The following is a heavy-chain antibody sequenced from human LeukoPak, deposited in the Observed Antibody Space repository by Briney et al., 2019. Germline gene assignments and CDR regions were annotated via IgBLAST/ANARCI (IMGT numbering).Heavy chain of an antibody. Sequence: PSQTLSLTCTVSGGSISSGDYYWSWIRQPPGKGLEWIGEINHSGSTNYNPSLKSRVTISVDTSKNQFSLKLSSVTAADTAVYYCVVRGYPAGGDYWGQGTLVTVSS. V-gene: IGHV4-30-4*08. CDR3: VVRGYPAGGDY. D-gene: IGHD2-15*01. CDR2: INHSGST. CDR1: GGSISSGDYY. J-gene: IGHJ4*02.